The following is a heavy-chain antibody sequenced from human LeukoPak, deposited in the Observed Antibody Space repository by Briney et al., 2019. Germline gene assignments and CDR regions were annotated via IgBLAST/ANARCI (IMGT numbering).Heavy chain of an antibody. CDR2: INHSGST. V-gene: IGHV4-34*01. D-gene: IGHD3-10*01. CDR3: ARGQRTMVRGVIPY. Sequence: SETLSLTCAVYGGSFSGYYWSWIRQPPGKGLEWIGEINHSGSTNYNPSLKSRVTISVDTSKNQFSLKLSSVTAADTAVYYCARGQRTMVRGVIPYWGQGTLVTVSS. CDR1: GGSFSGYY. J-gene: IGHJ4*02.